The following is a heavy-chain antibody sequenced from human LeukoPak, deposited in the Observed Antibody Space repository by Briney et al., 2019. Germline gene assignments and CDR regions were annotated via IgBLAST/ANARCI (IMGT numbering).Heavy chain of an antibody. CDR3: ARGGLDDILDY. Sequence: GGSLRLSCVASGFTFSSHEMNWLRQAPGKGLEWVSSISSSSSYIYYADSVKGRFTISRDNAKNSLYLQMNSLRAEDTAVYYCARGGLDDILDYWGQGTLVTVSS. CDR1: GFTFSSHE. CDR2: ISSSSSYI. V-gene: IGHV3-21*01. J-gene: IGHJ4*02. D-gene: IGHD3-9*01.